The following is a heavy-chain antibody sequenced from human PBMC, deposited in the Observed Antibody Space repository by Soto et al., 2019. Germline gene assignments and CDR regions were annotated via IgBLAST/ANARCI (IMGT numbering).Heavy chain of an antibody. V-gene: IGHV5-51*01. J-gene: IGHJ6*02. CDR3: ARQASTIFGVVKDYYYYYGMDV. CDR1: GYTFTSYY. D-gene: IGHD3-3*01. CDR2: IYPGDSDT. Sequence: KVSCKASGYTFTSYYMHWVRQMPGKGLEWMGIIYPGDSDTRYSPSFQGQVTISADKSISTAYLQWSSLKASDTAMYYCARQASTIFGVVKDYYYYYGMDVWGQGTTVTVSS.